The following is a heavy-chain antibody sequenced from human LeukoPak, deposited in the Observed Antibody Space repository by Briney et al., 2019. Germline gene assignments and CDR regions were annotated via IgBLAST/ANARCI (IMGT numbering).Heavy chain of an antibody. Sequence: ASVKVSCKASGYTFTSYGISWVRQAPGQGLEWMGWISAYNGNTNYAQKLQGRVTMTTDTSTSTAYMELRSVRSDGTAVYYCARFCSSTSCSLLYYYYGMDVWGQGTTVTVSS. CDR1: GYTFTSYG. J-gene: IGHJ6*02. CDR2: ISAYNGNT. V-gene: IGHV1-18*01. CDR3: ARFCSSTSCSLLYYYYGMDV. D-gene: IGHD2-2*01.